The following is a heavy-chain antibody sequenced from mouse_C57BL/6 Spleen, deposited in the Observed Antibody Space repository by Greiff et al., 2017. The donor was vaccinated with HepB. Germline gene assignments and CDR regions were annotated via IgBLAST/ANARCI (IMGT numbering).Heavy chain of an antibody. CDR1: GYTFTSYW. CDR3: ARGGYYGSSYAWYFDV. D-gene: IGHD1-1*01. V-gene: IGHV1-53*01. Sequence: QVQLQQPGTELVKPGASVKLSCKASGYTFTSYWMHWVKQRPGQGLEWIGNINPSNGGTNYNEKFKSKATLTVDKSSSTAYMQLSSLTSEDSAVYYCARGGYYGSSYAWYFDVWGTGTTVTVSS. CDR2: INPSNGGT. J-gene: IGHJ1*03.